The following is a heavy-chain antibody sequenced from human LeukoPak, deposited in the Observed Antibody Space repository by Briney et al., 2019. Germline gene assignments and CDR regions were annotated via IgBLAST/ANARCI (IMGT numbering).Heavy chain of an antibody. CDR3: ARDLPDYGGNGGFDY. D-gene: IGHD4-23*01. V-gene: IGHV3-48*04. Sequence: GGSLRLSCAASGFTFSSYAMHWVRQAPGKGLEWVSYISSSGSTIYYADSVKGRFTISRDNAKNSLYLQMNSLRAEDTAVYYCARDLPDYGGNGGFDYWGQGTLVTVSS. CDR2: ISSSGSTI. CDR1: GFTFSSYA. J-gene: IGHJ4*02.